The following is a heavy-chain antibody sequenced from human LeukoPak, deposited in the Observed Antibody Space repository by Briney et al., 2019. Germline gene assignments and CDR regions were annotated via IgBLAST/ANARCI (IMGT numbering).Heavy chain of an antibody. J-gene: IGHJ1*01. CDR2: INSDGSGT. CDR1: GFTFSSYC. D-gene: IGHD2-21*02. V-gene: IGHV3-74*01. Sequence: GGSLRLSCAASGFTFSSYCMHWVRQAPGKGLVWVSRINSDGSGTTYADSVKGRFTISRDNAKNTLYLQMNSLRAEDVAVYYCARAAYCGGDCSSSYLQHWGQGTLVTVSS. CDR3: ARAAYCGGDCSSSYLQH.